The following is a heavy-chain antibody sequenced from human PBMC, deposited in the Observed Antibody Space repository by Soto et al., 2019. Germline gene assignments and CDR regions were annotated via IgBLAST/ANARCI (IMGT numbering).Heavy chain of an antibody. D-gene: IGHD6-13*01. CDR1: GGSISSSSYY. J-gene: IGHJ6*02. CDR3: ASPGGLSSSSEVDV. V-gene: IGHV4-39*01. Sequence: SDTLSLTCTVSGGSISSSSYYWGWIRQPPGKGLEWIGSIYYSGSTYYNPSLKSRVTISVDTSKNQFSLKLSSVTAADTAVHYCASPGGLSSSSEVDVWGQGTTVTVSS. CDR2: IYYSGST.